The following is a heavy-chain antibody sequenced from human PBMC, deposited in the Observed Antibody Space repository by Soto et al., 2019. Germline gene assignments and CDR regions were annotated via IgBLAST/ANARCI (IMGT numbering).Heavy chain of an antibody. CDR1: GGTFSSYA. CDR3: AVGGGNNYNYYGMDV. CDR2: IIPIFGTA. J-gene: IGHJ6*02. D-gene: IGHD4-4*01. V-gene: IGHV1-69*13. Sequence: GASVKVSCKASGGTFSSYAISWVRQAPGQGLEWMGGIIPIFGTANYAQKFQGRVTITADESTSTAYMELSSLRSEDTAVYYCAVGGGNNYNYYGMDVWGQGTTVTVSS.